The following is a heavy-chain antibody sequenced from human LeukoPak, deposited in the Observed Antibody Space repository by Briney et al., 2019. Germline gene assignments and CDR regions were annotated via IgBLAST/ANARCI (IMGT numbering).Heavy chain of an antibody. CDR3: ARDERRALGATVNHFDY. CDR2: ISYDGSNK. V-gene: IGHV3-30-3*01. D-gene: IGHD1-26*01. Sequence: GGSLRLSCAASGFTFSSYAMHWVRQAPGKGLEWVAVISYDGSNKYYADSVKGRFTISRDNSKNTLYLQMNSLRAEDTAVYYCARDERRALGATVNHFDYWGQGTLVTVSS. CDR1: GFTFSSYA. J-gene: IGHJ4*02.